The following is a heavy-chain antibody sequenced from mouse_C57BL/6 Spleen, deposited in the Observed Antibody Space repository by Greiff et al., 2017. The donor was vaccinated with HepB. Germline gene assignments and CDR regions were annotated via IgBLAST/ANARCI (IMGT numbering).Heavy chain of an antibody. J-gene: IGHJ4*01. Sequence: DVHLVESGEGLVKPGGSLKLSCAASGFTFSSYAMSWVRQTPEKRLEWVAYISSGGDYIYYADTVKGRFTISRDNARNTLYLQMSRLKSEDTAMYYCTRGGSYDYAMDYWGQGTSVTVSS. CDR1: GFTFSSYA. CDR2: ISSGGDYI. CDR3: TRGGSYDYAMDY. D-gene: IGHD2-3*01. V-gene: IGHV5-9-1*02.